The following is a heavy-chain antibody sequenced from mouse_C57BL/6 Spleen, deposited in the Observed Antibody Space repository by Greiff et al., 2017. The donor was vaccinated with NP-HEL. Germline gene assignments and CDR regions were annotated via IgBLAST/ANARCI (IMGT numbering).Heavy chain of an antibody. Sequence: QVQLQQPGAELVRPGSSVKLSCKASGYTFTSYWMHWVKQRPIQGLEWIGNIDPSDSETHYNQKFKDKATLTVDKSSSTAYMQLSSLTSEDSAVYFCARSRDGCPGMDYWGQGTSVTVSS. V-gene: IGHV1-52*01. J-gene: IGHJ4*01. CDR1: GYTFTSYW. D-gene: IGHD2-3*01. CDR2: IDPSDSET. CDR3: ARSRDGCPGMDY.